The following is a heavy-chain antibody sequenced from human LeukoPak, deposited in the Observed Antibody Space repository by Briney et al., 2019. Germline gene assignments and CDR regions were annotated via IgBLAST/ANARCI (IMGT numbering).Heavy chain of an antibody. CDR1: GGSISSYY. D-gene: IGHD7-27*01. CDR3: ASSMYMGNFDY. J-gene: IGHJ4*02. V-gene: IGHV4-4*07. CDR2: IYTSGST. Sequence: SETLSLTCTVSGGSISSYYWSWIRQPAGKGLEWIGRIYTSGSTNYNPSPKSRVTISLDTSKNQFSLKLRSVTAADTAVYYCASSMYMGNFDYWGQGTLVTVSS.